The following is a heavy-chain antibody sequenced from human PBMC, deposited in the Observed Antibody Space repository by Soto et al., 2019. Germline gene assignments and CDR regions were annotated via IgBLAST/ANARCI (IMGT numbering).Heavy chain of an antibody. V-gene: IGHV3-30*18. CDR2: ISYDGSNK. CDR1: GFTFSSYG. Sequence: GGSLRLSCAASGFTFSSYGMHWVRQAPGKGLEWVAAISYDGSNKYYADSVKGRFTISRDNSKNTLYLQMNSLRAEDTAVYYCAKDGIAAAGTYYGMDVWGQGTTVTVSS. D-gene: IGHD6-13*01. J-gene: IGHJ6*02. CDR3: AKDGIAAAGTYYGMDV.